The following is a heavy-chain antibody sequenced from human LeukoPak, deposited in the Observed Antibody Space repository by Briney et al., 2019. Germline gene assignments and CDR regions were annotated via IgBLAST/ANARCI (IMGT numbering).Heavy chain of an antibody. V-gene: IGHV4-59*01. CDR3: ARYSGTLGYFDY. D-gene: IGHD1-26*01. J-gene: IGHJ4*02. Sequence: SETLSFTCTVSGGSISSYYWSWIRQPPGKGLEWIGYIYYSGSTNYNPSLKSRVTISVDTSKNQFSLKLSSVTAADTAVYYCARYSGTLGYFDYWGQGTLVTVSS. CDR1: GGSISSYY. CDR2: IYYSGST.